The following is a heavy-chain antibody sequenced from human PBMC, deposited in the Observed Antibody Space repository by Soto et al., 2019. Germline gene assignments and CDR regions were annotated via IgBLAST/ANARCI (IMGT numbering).Heavy chain of an antibody. CDR2: ISYDGSNK. V-gene: IGHV3-30*18. CDR3: AKDGGYSYGYSPPDY. CDR1: GFTFSSYG. J-gene: IGHJ4*02. D-gene: IGHD5-18*01. Sequence: TVGSLRLSCAASGFTFSSYGMHWVRQAPGKGLEWVAVISYDGSNKYYADSVKGRFTISRDNSKNTLYLQMNSLRAEDTAVYYCAKDGGYSYGYSPPDYWGQGTLVTVSS.